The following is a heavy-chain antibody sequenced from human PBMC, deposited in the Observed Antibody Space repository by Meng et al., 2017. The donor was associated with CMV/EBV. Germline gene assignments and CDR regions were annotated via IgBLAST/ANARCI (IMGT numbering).Heavy chain of an antibody. D-gene: IGHD2/OR15-2a*01. CDR2: INPSGGST. CDR1: GYTFTSYY. CDR3: ARAEGLLISYYYYGMDV. J-gene: IGHJ6*02. Sequence: ASAKVSCNASGYTFTSYYMHCLRQAPGQGLEWMGTINPSGGSTSYAQKFQGRVTMTRDTPTSTVYMELSSLRSEDAAVYYCARAEGLLISYYYYGMDVWGQGTTVTVSS. V-gene: IGHV1-46*01.